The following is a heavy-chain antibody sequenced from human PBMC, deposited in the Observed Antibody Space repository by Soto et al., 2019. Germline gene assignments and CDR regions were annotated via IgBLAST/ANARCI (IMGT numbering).Heavy chain of an antibody. CDR3: ARRRGSGPFYGMDV. V-gene: IGHV4-31*03. Sequence: SLTCTVSGGSISSGGYYWSWIRQHPGKGLEWIGYIYYSGSTYYNPSLKSRVTISVDTSKNQFSLKLSSVTAADTAVYYCARRRGSGPFYGMDVWGQGTTVTVSS. CDR1: GGSISSGGYY. D-gene: IGHD3-3*01. CDR2: IYYSGST. J-gene: IGHJ6*02.